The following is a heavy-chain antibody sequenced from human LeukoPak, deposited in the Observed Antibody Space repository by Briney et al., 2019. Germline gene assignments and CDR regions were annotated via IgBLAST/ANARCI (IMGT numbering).Heavy chain of an antibody. J-gene: IGHJ4*02. D-gene: IGHD4-17*01. CDR1: GFTFSSYS. CDR2: ISSSSSYI. CDR3: ARGTVTTPLGY. V-gene: IGHV3-21*01. Sequence: GGSLRLSCAASGFTFSSYSMNWVRQAPGKGLEWVSSISSSSSYIYYADSVKGGFTISRDNAKNSLYLQMNSLRAEDTAVYYCARGTVTTPLGYWGQGTLVTVSS.